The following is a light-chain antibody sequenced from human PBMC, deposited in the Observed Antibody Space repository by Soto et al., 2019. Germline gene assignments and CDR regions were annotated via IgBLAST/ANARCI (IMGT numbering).Light chain of an antibody. CDR1: QGIAPY. Sequence: DVQMTQSPSSLSAFVGDRVTITCRASQGIAPYLAWFQQKPGIVPKLLIYATSTLQSEIPSRFSDSGSGTDFTLTINSLQPEDVGTYYCQKYNSAPLTFGGGTKVEIK. CDR3: QKYNSAPLT. J-gene: IGKJ4*01. V-gene: IGKV1-27*01. CDR2: ATS.